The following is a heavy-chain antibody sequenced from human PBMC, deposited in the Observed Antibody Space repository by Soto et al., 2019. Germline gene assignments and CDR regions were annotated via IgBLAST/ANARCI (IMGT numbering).Heavy chain of an antibody. CDR2: IYYSGST. CDR3: ARGFPTVVTVDY. J-gene: IGHJ4*02. Sequence: SETLSLTCTVSGGSISSYYWSWIRQPPGKGLEWIGYIYYSGSTNYNPSLKSRVTISVDTSKNQFSLKLNSMTAADTAVYYCARGFPTVVTVDYWGQGTLVTVSS. CDR1: GGSISSYY. V-gene: IGHV4-59*08. D-gene: IGHD4-17*01.